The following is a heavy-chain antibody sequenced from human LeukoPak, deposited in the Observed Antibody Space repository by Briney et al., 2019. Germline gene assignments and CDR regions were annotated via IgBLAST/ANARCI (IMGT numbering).Heavy chain of an antibody. D-gene: IGHD6-19*01. CDR3: ARGRTAVAGPGAFDI. CDR2: IYYSGST. J-gene: IGHJ3*02. Sequence: SETLSLTCTVSGGSISSYYWSWIRQPPGKGLEWIGYIYYSGSTNYNPSLKSRVTISVDTSKNQISLKLSSVTAADTAVYYCARGRTAVAGPGAFDIWGQGTMVTVSS. CDR1: GGSISSYY. V-gene: IGHV4-59*01.